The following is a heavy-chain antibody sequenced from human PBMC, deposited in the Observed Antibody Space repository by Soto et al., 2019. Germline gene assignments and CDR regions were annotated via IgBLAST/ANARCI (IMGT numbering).Heavy chain of an antibody. CDR2: ISYDGSNK. CDR1: GFTFSRSG. D-gene: IGHD2-15*01. CDR3: LKGGGCPHYLLDY. J-gene: IGHJ4*02. Sequence: GGTLRLSCAASGFTFSRSGIPYVRQAPGKGLEWVAVISYDGSNKYYADSVKGRFTISRDNSKTPLYLQMNSLRAEDTAVYYFLKGGGCPHYLLDYWGQGTLVTVSS. V-gene: IGHV3-30*18.